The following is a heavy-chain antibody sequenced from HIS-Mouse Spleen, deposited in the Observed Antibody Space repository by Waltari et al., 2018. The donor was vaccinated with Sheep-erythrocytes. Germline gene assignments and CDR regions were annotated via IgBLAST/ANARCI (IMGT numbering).Heavy chain of an antibody. J-gene: IGHJ4*02. CDR1: GFTFSSYS. CDR2: SSRSSIR. V-gene: IGHV3-21*01. Sequence: EVQLVESGGGLVKPGGSLRLSCAASGFTFSSYSMNWIRQGTGMGRRGVSTSSRSSIRYYAESVKGRLTISRDKAKNSLYLQMNSRRAEDTAVYYCARVAAVTTYYFDYWGQGTLVTVSS. D-gene: IGHD4-17*01. CDR3: ARVAAVTTYYFDY.